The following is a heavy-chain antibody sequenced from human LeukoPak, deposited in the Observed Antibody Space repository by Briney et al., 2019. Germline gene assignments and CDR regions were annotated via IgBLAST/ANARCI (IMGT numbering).Heavy chain of an antibody. CDR1: GFTVSSNY. D-gene: IGHD3-22*01. Sequence: PGRSLRLSCAASGFTVSSNYMSWVRQAPGKGLEWVSVIYSGGSTYYANSVKGRFTISRDNSRNTLYLQMNSLRAEDTAVYYCARFSQYYDSSGYSAFDYWGQGTLVTVSS. CDR3: ARFSQYYDSSGYSAFDY. V-gene: IGHV3-53*01. CDR2: IYSGGST. J-gene: IGHJ4*02.